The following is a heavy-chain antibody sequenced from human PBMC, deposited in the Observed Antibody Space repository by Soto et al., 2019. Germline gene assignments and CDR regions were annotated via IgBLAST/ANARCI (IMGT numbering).Heavy chain of an antibody. Sequence: SETLSLTCVVSGGSVSGDDLYWSWIRHLPGKGLEWIANVYHTGTTYYNPSLKSRVSMSVDTSQNQFSLILASVTAADTAVYYCARALVTDYNSRDYHYYFAMDVWGQGTSVTVSS. J-gene: IGHJ6*02. CDR3: ARALVTDYNSRDYHYYFAMDV. CDR1: GGSVSGDDLY. CDR2: VYHTGTT. V-gene: IGHV4-31*02. D-gene: IGHD3-22*01.